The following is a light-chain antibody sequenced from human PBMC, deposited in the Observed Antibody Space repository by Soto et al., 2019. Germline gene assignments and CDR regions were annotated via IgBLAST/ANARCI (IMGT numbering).Light chain of an antibody. CDR3: QQYNDWPPWT. CDR1: ESVSNN. V-gene: IGKV3-15*01. Sequence: EIVMTQSPATLSVSPGERATLSCRASESVSNNLAWYQQKPGQAPRLLIYGTSTRATGIPARFSGSGSGTEFTLTISSLQSEDFEVYYCQQYNDWPPWTFGYGTKVEIK. CDR2: GTS. J-gene: IGKJ1*01.